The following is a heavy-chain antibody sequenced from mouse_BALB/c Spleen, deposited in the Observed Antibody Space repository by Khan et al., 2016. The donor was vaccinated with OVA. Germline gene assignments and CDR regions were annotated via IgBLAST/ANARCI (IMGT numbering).Heavy chain of an antibody. J-gene: IGHJ3*01. CDR2: MIYSGNT. CDR1: GDSITSGY. D-gene: IGHD2-14*01. CDR3: ARSSCRYAFAY. Sequence: EVQLQESGPSLVKPSQTLSLTCSVTGDSITSGYWSWIRKFPGNKLAYMGYMIYSGNTYYNPSLKSRISITRHTSKNQYYLQLNSVTTEDTATYYCARSSCRYAFAYWGQGTRVTVSS. V-gene: IGHV3-8*02.